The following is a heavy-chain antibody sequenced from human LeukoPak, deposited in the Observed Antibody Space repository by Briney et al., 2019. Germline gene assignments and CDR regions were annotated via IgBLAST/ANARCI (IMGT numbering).Heavy chain of an antibody. D-gene: IGHD4-17*01. Sequence: SVKVSCKASGRSFSTYAISWVRQAPGQGREGMGGSIPTFGTTNYAQKFQGRVTITTDEVTTTAYTPYMELSSLRSEDPAVYYCSNNAFGDYAFDYWGQGTLVTVSS. CDR2: SIPTFGTT. CDR1: GRSFSTYA. V-gene: IGHV1-69*05. CDR3: SNNAFGDYAFDY. J-gene: IGHJ4*02.